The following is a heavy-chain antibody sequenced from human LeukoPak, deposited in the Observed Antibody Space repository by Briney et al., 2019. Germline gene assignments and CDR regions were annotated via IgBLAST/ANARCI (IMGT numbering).Heavy chain of an antibody. CDR1: GFTFSSYG. Sequence: GGSLRLSCAASGFTFSSYGMHWVRQAPGKGLEWVAYIRYDGSIKYHADSVKGRFTISRDNSKNTLYLQMNSLRAEDTAVYYCARDFDQGGAAYYFNYWGQGSLVTV. CDR3: ARDFDQGGAAYYFNY. CDR2: IRYDGSIK. J-gene: IGHJ4*02. V-gene: IGHV3-30*02. D-gene: IGHD3-9*01.